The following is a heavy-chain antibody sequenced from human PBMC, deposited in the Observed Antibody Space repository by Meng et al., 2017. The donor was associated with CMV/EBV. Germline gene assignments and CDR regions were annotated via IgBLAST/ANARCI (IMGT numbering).Heavy chain of an antibody. V-gene: IGHV3-23*01. CDR3: ASRRIVGGVSPSYYYGMDV. D-gene: IGHD2/OR15-2a*01. CDR2: ISGSGGST. Sequence: GESLKISCAASGFTFSSYAMSWVRQAPGKGLEWVSAISGSGGSTYYADSVKGRFTISRDNSKNTLYLQMNSLRAEDTAVYYCASRRIVGGVSPSYYYGMDVWGQGTTVTVS. J-gene: IGHJ6*02. CDR1: GFTFSSYA.